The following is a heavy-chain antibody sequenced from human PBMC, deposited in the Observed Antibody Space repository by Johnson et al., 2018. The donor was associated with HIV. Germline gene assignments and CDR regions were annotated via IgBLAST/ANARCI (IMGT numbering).Heavy chain of an antibody. D-gene: IGHD4/OR15-4a*01. V-gene: IGHV3-11*04. Sequence: QVLLVESGGGVVQPGRSLRLSCAPSGFTFSDYYMSWMRQAPGQGLEWVSYISSSGSNIYKADSVKGRFTISRDNAKNSLFLQMNSLRAEDTAVYYCARVGANFDAFDIWGQGTMVTVSS. CDR3: ARVGANFDAFDI. CDR2: ISSSGSNI. CDR1: GFTFSDYY. J-gene: IGHJ3*02.